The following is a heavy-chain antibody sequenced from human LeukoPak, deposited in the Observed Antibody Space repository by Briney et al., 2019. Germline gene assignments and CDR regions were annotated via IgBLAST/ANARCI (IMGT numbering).Heavy chain of an antibody. Sequence: GGSLRLSCTASGFTFSSLAMTWVRQAPGKGLEWVSTIRSNGDTTYNADSVKGRFTISRDNSKNTLYLELNSLRVEDAATFYCAKGQELDDGVFDSWGQGTMVTVSS. CDR3: AKGQELDDGVFDS. J-gene: IGHJ4*02. D-gene: IGHD1-1*01. V-gene: IGHV3-23*01. CDR1: GFTFSSLA. CDR2: IRSNGDTT.